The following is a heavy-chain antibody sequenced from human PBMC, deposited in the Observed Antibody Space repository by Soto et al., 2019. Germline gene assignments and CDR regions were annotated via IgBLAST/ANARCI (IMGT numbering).Heavy chain of an antibody. CDR3: ARVCYNYANDAFDI. J-gene: IGHJ3*02. V-gene: IGHV4-59*01. D-gene: IGHD2-2*02. Sequence: QVQLQESGPGLVKPSETLSLTCTVSGGSISSYYWSWIRQPPGKGLEWIGYIYYSGSTNYNPSLKSRVTISVDTSKNQFSLKLSSVTAADTAVYYCARVCYNYANDAFDIWGQGTMVTVSS. CDR1: GGSISSYY. CDR2: IYYSGST.